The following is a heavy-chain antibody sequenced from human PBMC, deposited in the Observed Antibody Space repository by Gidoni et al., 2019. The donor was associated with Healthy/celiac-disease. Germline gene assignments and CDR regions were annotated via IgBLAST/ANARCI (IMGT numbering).Heavy chain of an antibody. Sequence: QVQLQESGPGLVKPSEPLSLTCTVSGGSISSYYWRWIRQPPGKGLEWIGYLYYSGSTNYNPSLKSRVTISVDTSKNQFSLKLSSVTAADTAVYYCARVGSSGYYDTNYYYYGMDVWGQGTTVTVSS. J-gene: IGHJ6*02. CDR2: LYYSGST. CDR3: ARVGSSGYYDTNYYYYGMDV. V-gene: IGHV4-59*01. CDR1: GGSISSYY. D-gene: IGHD3-22*01.